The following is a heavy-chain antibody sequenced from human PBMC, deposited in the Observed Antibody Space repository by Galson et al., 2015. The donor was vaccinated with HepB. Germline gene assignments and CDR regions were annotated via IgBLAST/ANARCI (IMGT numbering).Heavy chain of an antibody. J-gene: IGHJ2*01. V-gene: IGHV3-23*01. CDR2: ISGGGGST. D-gene: IGHD7-27*01. CDR1: GFTFRNYA. Sequence: SLRLSCAASGFTFRNYAMNWVRQAPGKGLEWVSAISGGGGSTYYADSVKGRFTISRDNSKNTLYLQMNSLRAEDTAVYYCAKRWGSSVYWYFDLWGRGTLVTVSS. CDR3: AKRWGSSVYWYFDL.